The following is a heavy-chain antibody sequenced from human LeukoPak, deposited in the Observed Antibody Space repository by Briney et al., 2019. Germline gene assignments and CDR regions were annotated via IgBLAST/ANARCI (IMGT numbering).Heavy chain of an antibody. D-gene: IGHD3-16*01. CDR3: ARLGLGEAFDT. V-gene: IGHV1-46*01. Sequence: ASVKVSCKASGYSFTTYFIHWVRQAPGQGLGWLGLINPSTGSTKSAQKFQGRVTMSRDTSTNTVYMELASLRSEDTAVYYCARLGLGEAFDTWGHGTMVTVSS. CDR2: INPSTGST. CDR1: GYSFTTYF. J-gene: IGHJ3*02.